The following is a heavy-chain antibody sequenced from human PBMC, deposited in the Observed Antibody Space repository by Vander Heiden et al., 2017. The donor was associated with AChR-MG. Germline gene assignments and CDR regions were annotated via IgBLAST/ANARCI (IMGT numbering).Heavy chain of an antibody. CDR1: GGTFSSYA. Sequence: QVQLVQSGAEVKKPGSSVKVSCKASGGTFSSYAISWVRQAPGQGLEWMGGIIPIFGTANYAQKFQGRVTITADESTSTAYMELSSLRSEDTAVYYCARESGSWYDSSGYYYYWGQGTLVTVSS. V-gene: IGHV1-69*01. J-gene: IGHJ4*02. CDR2: IIPIFGTA. CDR3: ARESGSWYDSSGYYYY. D-gene: IGHD3-22*01.